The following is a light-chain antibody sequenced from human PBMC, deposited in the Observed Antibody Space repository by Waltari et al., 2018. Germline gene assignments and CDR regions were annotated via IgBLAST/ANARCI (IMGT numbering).Light chain of an antibody. Sequence: QSVLTQPPSTSGTPGQRVTISCSGSSSNIGSNFVYWYQHLPGTAPKLLIYRNNRRPSGVPGRFYGSKSGTSASWAIRGLRSEDEADYYCAAWDDSLSGPVFGGGTKLTV. CDR3: AAWDDSLSGPV. CDR1: SSNIGSNF. V-gene: IGLV1-47*01. J-gene: IGLJ2*01. CDR2: RNN.